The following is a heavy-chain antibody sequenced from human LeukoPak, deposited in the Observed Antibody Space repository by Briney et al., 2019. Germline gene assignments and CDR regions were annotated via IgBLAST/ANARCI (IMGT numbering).Heavy chain of an antibody. V-gene: IGHV3-48*01. CDR1: GFSFTIYS. J-gene: IGHJ6*02. CDR2: ISDSGRVT. Sequence: GGSLRLSCAASGFSFTIYSMNWVRQAPGKGLEWVSFISDSGRVTYYADSVKGRFTISRDTATNSLYLQMNSLRAEDTAVYYCGRDRRQIYYGVDVWGQGTTVTVSS. CDR3: GRDRRQIYYGVDV.